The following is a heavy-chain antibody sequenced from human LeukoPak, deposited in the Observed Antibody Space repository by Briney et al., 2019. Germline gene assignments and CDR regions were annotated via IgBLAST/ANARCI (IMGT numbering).Heavy chain of an antibody. CDR2: IYYTGST. Sequence: PSETLSLTCAVSGGSISGYFWSWSRQPPGKGLEWIGYIYYTGSTIYNPSLRSRVTMSVDVSKNQFSLDLTSVTAADTAVYYCAKDRAGYRDPADYWGQGTLVTVSS. CDR3: AKDRAGYRDPADY. CDR1: GGSISGYF. D-gene: IGHD5-12*01. J-gene: IGHJ4*02. V-gene: IGHV4-59*12.